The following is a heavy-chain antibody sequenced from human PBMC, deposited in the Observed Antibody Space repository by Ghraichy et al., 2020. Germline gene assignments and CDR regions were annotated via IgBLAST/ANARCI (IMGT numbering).Heavy chain of an antibody. Sequence: SETLSLTCTVSGGSISSYSWSWIRQPPGKGLEWIGYIYYSWSTNYNPSLKSRVTISVDTSKNQFSLKLSSVTAADTAVYYCARWGAYDILTGYYSKLDYWGQGTMVTVSS. J-gene: IGHJ4*02. CDR3: ARWGAYDILTGYYSKLDY. D-gene: IGHD3-9*01. V-gene: IGHV4-59*01. CDR1: GGSISSYS. CDR2: IYYSWST.